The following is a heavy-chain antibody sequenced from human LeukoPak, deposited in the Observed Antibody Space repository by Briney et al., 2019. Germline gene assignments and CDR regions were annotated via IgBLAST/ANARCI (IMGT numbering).Heavy chain of an antibody. CDR1: GGSISSGDYY. CDR2: IYYSGST. J-gene: IGHJ4*02. V-gene: IGHV4-30-4*01. CDR3: AREGGDYYDSSFRVFDY. Sequence: SETLSLTCTVSGGSISSGDYYWSWIRQPPGKGLEWIGYIYYSGSTYYNPSLKSRVTISVDTSKNQFSLKLSSVTAADTAMYYCAREGGDYYDSSFRVFDYWGQGTLVTVSS. D-gene: IGHD3-22*01.